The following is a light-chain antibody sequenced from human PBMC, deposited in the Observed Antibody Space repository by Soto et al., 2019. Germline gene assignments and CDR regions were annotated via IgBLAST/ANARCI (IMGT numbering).Light chain of an antibody. J-gene: IGKJ1*01. CDR1: QSLSSSS. CDR2: GAG. CDR3: QQYGSSPPWA. V-gene: IGKV3-20*01. Sequence: EIVLTQSPGTLSLSPGERATLSYRPGQSLSSSSLAWYQQNLGQAPRLLICGAGSRATGIPDRLTGGGSGLDFILTVSRLEPEYFAVYNCQQYGSSPPWAFGQGTKVEIK.